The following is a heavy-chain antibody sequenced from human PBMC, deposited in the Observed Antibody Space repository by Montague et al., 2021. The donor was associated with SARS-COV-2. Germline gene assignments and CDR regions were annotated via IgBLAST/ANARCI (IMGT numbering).Heavy chain of an antibody. D-gene: IGHD2-15*01. CDR1: GASITTYY. CDR2: IFHSGNT. Sequence: SETLSLTCSVSGASITTYYWSWIRQAPGKGLEWIAYIFHSGNTNYNPSIRSRVAISIDTSRDPFSLSITSITAADTEESYCARLPYLASAYCFDYWGRGTLVIVSS. V-gene: IGHV4-59*01. CDR3: ARLPYLASAYCFDY. J-gene: IGHJ4*01.